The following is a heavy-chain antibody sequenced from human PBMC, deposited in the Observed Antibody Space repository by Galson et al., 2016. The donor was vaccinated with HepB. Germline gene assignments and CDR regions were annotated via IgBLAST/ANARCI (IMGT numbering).Heavy chain of an antibody. CDR2: ISYDGSNK. D-gene: IGHD4-23*01. CDR1: KFTFSSYG. Sequence: SLRLSCAASKFTFSSYGMHWVRQAPGKGLEWVAGISYDGSNKYYADSVKGCFTISRDNSKNTLYLQMNSLRAEDTAVYYCARDGDGGNSGDFDYWGQGTLVTVSS. CDR3: ARDGDGGNSGDFDY. V-gene: IGHV3-30*03. J-gene: IGHJ4*02.